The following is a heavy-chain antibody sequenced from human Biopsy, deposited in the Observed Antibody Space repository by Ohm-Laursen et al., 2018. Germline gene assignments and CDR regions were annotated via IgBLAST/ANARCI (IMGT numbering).Heavy chain of an antibody. J-gene: IGHJ5*01. CDR2: IRDKANSYTT. Sequence: GSLRLSCSASGFSFSDNYMDWVRQAPGKGLEWVGRIRDKANSYTTDYSASVKGRFTISRDDSKNSLYLQMNSLKTEDTALYYCARAGRYCSGGGCYSWCDSWGQGTLVTVSS. CDR1: GFSFSDNY. V-gene: IGHV3-72*01. D-gene: IGHD2-15*01. CDR3: ARAGRYCSGGGCYSWCDS.